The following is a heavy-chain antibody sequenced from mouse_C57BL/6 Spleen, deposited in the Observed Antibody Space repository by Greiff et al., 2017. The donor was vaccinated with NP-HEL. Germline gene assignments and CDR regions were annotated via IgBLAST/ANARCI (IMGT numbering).Heavy chain of an antibody. V-gene: IGHV5-12*01. Sequence: EVQGVESGGGLVQPGGSLKLSCAASGFTFSDYYMYWVRQTPEKRLEWVAYISNGGGSTYYPDTVKGRFTISRDNAKNTLYLQMSRLKSEDTAMYYCARGGVTYYFDYWGQGTTLTVSS. D-gene: IGHD2-2*01. CDR3: ARGGVTYYFDY. CDR1: GFTFSDYY. J-gene: IGHJ2*01. CDR2: ISNGGGST.